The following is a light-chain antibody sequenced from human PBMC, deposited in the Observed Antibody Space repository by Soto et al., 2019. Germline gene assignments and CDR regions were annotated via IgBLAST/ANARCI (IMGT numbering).Light chain of an antibody. V-gene: IGKV3-15*01. CDR3: QHYNNWPS. CDR2: GAS. J-gene: IGKJ4*01. Sequence: EIVMTQSPATLSVSPGERVTLSCRASQSVSSNLAWYQQKPGQAPRLLIYGASTRATGIPARFSGSGSGTEFTLTVSSLQSEYFAVYYCQHYNNWPSFGGGTKVEIK. CDR1: QSVSSN.